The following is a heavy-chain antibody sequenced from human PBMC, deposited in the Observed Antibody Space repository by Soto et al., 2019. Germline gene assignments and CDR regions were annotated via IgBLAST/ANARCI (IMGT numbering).Heavy chain of an antibody. D-gene: IGHD6-13*01. CDR1: GFSVGSNY. CDR2: IHSGGNT. Sequence: EVQVVETGGGLIQPGGSLRLSCAASGFSVGSNYMSWVRQAPGKGLQWVSIIHSGGNTFYADSVRGRFTISRDDSKNTMFLQMNSLRAEDTAVYYCTRAGTSSSWNYFDYWCQGTLVTVSA. CDR3: TRAGTSSSWNYFDY. J-gene: IGHJ4*02. V-gene: IGHV3-53*02.